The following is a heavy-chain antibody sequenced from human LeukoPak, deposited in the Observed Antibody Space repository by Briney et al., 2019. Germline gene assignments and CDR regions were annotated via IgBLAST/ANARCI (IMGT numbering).Heavy chain of an antibody. J-gene: IGHJ4*02. D-gene: IGHD6-19*01. CDR2: ISGSGGNT. V-gene: IGHV3-23*01. Sequence: GGSLRLSCAASGFTFRNYAMSWVRQAPGRGLEWISGISGSGGNTNFADSVKGRLTISRDNSKNIVYLQMNSLRAEDTAVYYCAKEERSSAWPAFDYWGQGTQVTVSS. CDR1: GFTFRNYA. CDR3: AKEERSSAWPAFDY.